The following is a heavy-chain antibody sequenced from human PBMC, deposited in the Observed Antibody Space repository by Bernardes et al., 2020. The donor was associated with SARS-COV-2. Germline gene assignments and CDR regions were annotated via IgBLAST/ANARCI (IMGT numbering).Heavy chain of an antibody. V-gene: IGHV4-59*01. CDR2: IYYSGST. J-gene: IGHJ5*02. CDR1: GGSISSYY. Sequence: SETLSLTCTVSGGSISSYYWSWIRQPPGKGLEWIGYIYYSGSTNYNPSLKSRVTISVDTSKNQFSLKLSSVTAADTAVYYCARADIAAAGGWFDPWGQGTLVTVSS. D-gene: IGHD6-13*01. CDR3: ARADIAAAGGWFDP.